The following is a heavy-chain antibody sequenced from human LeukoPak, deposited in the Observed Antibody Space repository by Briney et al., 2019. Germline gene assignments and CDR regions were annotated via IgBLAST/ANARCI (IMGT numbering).Heavy chain of an antibody. D-gene: IGHD6-13*01. Sequence: SETLSLTCAGSGYSISSGYYWGWIRQPPGKGLEWIGSIYHSGSTYYNPSLKSRVTISVDTSKNQFSLKLSSVTAADTAVYYCARLVAAAFDYWGQGTLVTVSS. J-gene: IGHJ4*02. V-gene: IGHV4-38-2*01. CDR2: IYHSGST. CDR3: ARLVAAAFDY. CDR1: GYSISSGYY.